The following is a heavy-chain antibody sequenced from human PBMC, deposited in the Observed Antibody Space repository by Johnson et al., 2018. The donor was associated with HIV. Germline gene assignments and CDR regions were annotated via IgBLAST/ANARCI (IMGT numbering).Heavy chain of an antibody. Sequence: HVQLVESGGGLVQPGGSLRLSCAASGFSFSSYAMHWVRQAPGKGLEWVASLSYDGSTKDYADSVKGRFTISRDISKNLLYLQMNSLRTEDTAVYYCASPSGSSRLAFDIWGQGTMVTVSS. D-gene: IGHD1-26*01. CDR1: GFSFSSYA. J-gene: IGHJ3*02. CDR3: ASPSGSSRLAFDI. V-gene: IGHV3-30*04. CDR2: LSYDGSTK.